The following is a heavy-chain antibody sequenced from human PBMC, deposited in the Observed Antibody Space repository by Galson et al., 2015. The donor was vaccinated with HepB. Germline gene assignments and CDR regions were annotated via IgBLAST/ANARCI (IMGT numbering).Heavy chain of an antibody. CDR1: GFTFSSYA. D-gene: IGHD3-16*01. J-gene: IGHJ4*02. Sequence: LRLSCAASGFTFSSYAMSWVRQAPGKGLEWVSAISGSGGSTYYADSVKGRFTISRDNSKNTLYLQMNSLRAEDTAVYYCAKDLAIGLRGEFVYWGQGTLVTVSS. CDR2: ISGSGGST. V-gene: IGHV3-23*01. CDR3: AKDLAIGLRGEFVY.